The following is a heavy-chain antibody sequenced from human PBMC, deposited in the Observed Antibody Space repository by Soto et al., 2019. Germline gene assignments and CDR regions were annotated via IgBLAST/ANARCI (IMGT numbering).Heavy chain of an antibody. V-gene: IGHV1-69*13. D-gene: IGHD3-22*01. CDR1: GGTFSSYA. CDR3: ARAKVLTYYYDSSGYYRDDAFDI. CDR2: IIPIFGTA. J-gene: IGHJ3*02. Sequence: SAKVSCKASGGTFSSYAISWVRQAPGQGLEWMGGIIPIFGTANYAQKFQGRVTITADESTSTAYMELSSLRSEDTAVYYCARAKVLTYYYDSSGYYRDDAFDIWGQGTMVTVSS.